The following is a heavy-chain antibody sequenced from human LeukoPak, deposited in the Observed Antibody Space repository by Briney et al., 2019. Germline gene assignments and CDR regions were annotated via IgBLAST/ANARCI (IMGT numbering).Heavy chain of an antibody. V-gene: IGHV5-51*01. Sequence: GESLKISCKGLGYSFSSYWNSWLRQRPGKGLEWMGIIHPGGSETRYDPSSQGQVTISADSSTSTAYLRWSSLRASDTTMYYCARASRDGYNQNFDHWGQGTLVTVSS. CDR2: IHPGGSET. CDR3: ARASRDGYNQNFDH. J-gene: IGHJ4*02. D-gene: IGHD5-24*01. CDR1: GYSFSSYW.